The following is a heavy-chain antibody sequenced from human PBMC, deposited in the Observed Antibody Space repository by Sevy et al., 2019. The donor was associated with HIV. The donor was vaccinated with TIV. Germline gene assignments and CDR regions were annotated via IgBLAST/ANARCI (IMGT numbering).Heavy chain of an antibody. V-gene: IGHV4-59*01. CDR1: GGSMSSYY. D-gene: IGHD6-13*01. J-gene: IGHJ4*02. CDR2: IYYIGST. CDR3: ARVRQQLVGSLDY. Sequence: SETLSLTCTVSGGSMSSYYWSWIRQPPGKGLEWIGYIYYIGSTNYNPSLKSRVTISVDTSKNQFSLKLSSVTASDTAEYYCARVRQQLVGSLDYWGQGTLVTVSS.